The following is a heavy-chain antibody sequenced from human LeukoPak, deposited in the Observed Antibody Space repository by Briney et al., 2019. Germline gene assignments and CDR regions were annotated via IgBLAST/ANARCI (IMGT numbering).Heavy chain of an antibody. D-gene: IGHD2-15*01. J-gene: IGHJ4*02. Sequence: ASVKVSCKASGYTFTSYDINWVRQATGQGLEWMGWTNPNSGNTGYAQKFQGRVTMTRNTSISTAYMELSSLRSEDTAVYYCARGYRGVVAANLDYWGQGTLVTVSS. CDR2: TNPNSGNT. CDR3: ARGYRGVVAANLDY. CDR1: GYTFTSYD. V-gene: IGHV1-8*01.